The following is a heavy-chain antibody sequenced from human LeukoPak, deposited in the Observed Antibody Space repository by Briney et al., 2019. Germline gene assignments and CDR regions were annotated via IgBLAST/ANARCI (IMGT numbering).Heavy chain of an antibody. CDR3: ARGASSGYYSSFDI. V-gene: IGHV3-20*04. Sequence: GGSLRLPCAASGFTFDDYGMSWVRQAPGKGLEWVSGINWNGGSTGYADSVKGRFTISRDNAKNSLYLQMNSLRAEDTALYYCARGASSGYYSSFDIWGQGTMVTVSS. D-gene: IGHD3-22*01. J-gene: IGHJ3*02. CDR2: INWNGGST. CDR1: GFTFDDYG.